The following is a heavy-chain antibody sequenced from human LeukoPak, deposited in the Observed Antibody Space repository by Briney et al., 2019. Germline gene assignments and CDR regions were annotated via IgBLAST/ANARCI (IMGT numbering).Heavy chain of an antibody. J-gene: IGHJ4*02. Sequence: ASVKVSCKTSGYTFSDYTINWVRQAPGQGLEWMGWINPNSGGTNYAQKFQGRVTMTRDTSISTAYMELSRLRSDDTAVYYCARDTRDSSGYYFDYWGQGTLVTVSS. CDR1: GYTFSDYT. D-gene: IGHD3-22*01. CDR3: ARDTRDSSGYYFDY. V-gene: IGHV1-2*02. CDR2: INPNSGGT.